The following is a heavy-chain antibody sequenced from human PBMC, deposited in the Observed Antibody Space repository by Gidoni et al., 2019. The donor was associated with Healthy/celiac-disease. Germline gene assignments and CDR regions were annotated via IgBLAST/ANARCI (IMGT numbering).Heavy chain of an antibody. V-gene: IGHV2-5*02. Sequence: QITLKESGPTLVKPTQTLTLTCTFSGFSLSTSGVGVGWILQPPGKALEWLALIYWEDDKRYSPSLKSRLTITKDTSKNQVFLTMTNMDPVETATYDCAHSLFGDSSPVYDYWGQGTLVTVSS. J-gene: IGHJ4*02. CDR1: GFSLSTSGVG. CDR2: IYWEDDK. CDR3: AHSLFGDSSPVYDY. D-gene: IGHD3-22*01.